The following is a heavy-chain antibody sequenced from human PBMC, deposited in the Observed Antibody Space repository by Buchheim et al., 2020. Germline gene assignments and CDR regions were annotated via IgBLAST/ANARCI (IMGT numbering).Heavy chain of an antibody. J-gene: IGHJ4*02. V-gene: IGHV3-48*02. CDR3: ARDLMGYLFDY. CDR1: GFTFRNNA. CDR2: IDRSGGSP. D-gene: IGHD2-8*01. Sequence: EVQLVESGGGLVQPGMSLRLSCEGSGFTFRNNAMHWVRQAPGKGLEWIAHIDRSGGSPFYAASVKGRFTISRDNAKHSLYLQMYSLRDEDTAAYYCARDLMGYLFDYCGQGTL.